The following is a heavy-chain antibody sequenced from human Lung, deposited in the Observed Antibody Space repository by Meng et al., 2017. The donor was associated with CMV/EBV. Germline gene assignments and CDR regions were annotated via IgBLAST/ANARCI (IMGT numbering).Heavy chain of an antibody. Sequence: ASVKVSXKASGYTFIGYHIHWVRQAPGQGLEWMGWINPNPNFDDTAYAQKFQGRVTITRDMSISTAYMELTRLRPDDTAVYYCARVQFLEKPNDAFNIWGQGTMVTV. V-gene: IGHV1-2*02. D-gene: IGHD2-21*01. CDR3: ARVQFLEKPNDAFNI. CDR1: GYTFIGYH. J-gene: IGHJ3*02. CDR2: INPNPNFDDT.